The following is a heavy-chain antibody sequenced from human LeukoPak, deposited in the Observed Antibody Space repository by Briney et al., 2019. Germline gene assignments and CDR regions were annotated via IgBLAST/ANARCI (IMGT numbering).Heavy chain of an antibody. CDR2: INSEERHT. J-gene: IGHJ4*02. CDR1: GFTLSSYW. V-gene: IGHV3-74*01. CDR3: AGGYDILNY. D-gene: IGHD3-9*01. Sequence: PGGSLRLSCAASGFTLSSYWMHWVRHAPGRGLVWVSHINSEERHTRYADSVTGRFTISRDNAKNTLYLQMNSLRAEDTAVYYCAGGYDILNYWGQGTLVTVSS.